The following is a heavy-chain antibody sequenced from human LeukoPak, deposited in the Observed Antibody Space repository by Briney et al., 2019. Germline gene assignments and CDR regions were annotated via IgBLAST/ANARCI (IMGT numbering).Heavy chain of an antibody. CDR2: IFPADSDV. D-gene: IGHD5-24*01. Sequence: GGSLKISCEASGYIFINYWIGWVRQVPGKGLGWMGMIFPADSDVRKSPSFQGQVTISADRSISTAYLQWSSLKASDTAVYYCARRLSLSRHGYNNFDYWGQGTLVTVSS. CDR1: GYIFINYW. J-gene: IGHJ4*02. V-gene: IGHV5-51*01. CDR3: ARRLSLSRHGYNNFDY.